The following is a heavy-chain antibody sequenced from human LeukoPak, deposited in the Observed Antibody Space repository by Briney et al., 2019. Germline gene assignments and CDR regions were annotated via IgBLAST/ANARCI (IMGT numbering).Heavy chain of an antibody. CDR3: ARAPRVHWSGYFAYFQH. Sequence: GASVKVSCKASGYTFTSYAMHWLRQAPGQRLEWMGWINAGNGNTKYSQKFQGRVTITRDTSASTAYMELSSLRSEDTAVYYCARAPRVHWSGYFAYFQHWGQGTLVTVSS. V-gene: IGHV1-3*01. CDR1: GYTFTSYA. J-gene: IGHJ1*01. CDR2: INAGNGNT. D-gene: IGHD3-3*01.